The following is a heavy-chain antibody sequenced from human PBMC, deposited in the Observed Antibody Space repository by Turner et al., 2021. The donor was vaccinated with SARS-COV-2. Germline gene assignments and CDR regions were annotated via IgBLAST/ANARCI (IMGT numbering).Heavy chain of an antibody. CDR3: AKQRDGYNAPFDY. J-gene: IGHJ4*02. CDR1: GFTFSTYG. D-gene: IGHD5-12*01. CDR2: ISYDGTNK. V-gene: IGHV3-30*18. Sequence: QVQLVASAGGVLLPGRSLTLTCAASGFTFSTYGKHWVRQAPGKGREGVAVISYDGTNKYYLESVRGRVTISRDNSKNTLYLKMNSLRADDTAVFYCAKQRDGYNAPFDYWGQGALVSVSS.